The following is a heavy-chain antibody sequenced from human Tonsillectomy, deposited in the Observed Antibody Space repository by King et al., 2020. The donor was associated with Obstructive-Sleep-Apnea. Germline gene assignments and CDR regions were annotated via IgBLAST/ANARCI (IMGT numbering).Heavy chain of an antibody. Sequence: VQLVESGGGLVKPGGSLRLSCAASGFTFSNAWMSWVRQAPGKGLEWVGRIKSKTDGGTTDYAAPVKGRFTISRGDSKNTLYLQMNSLKTEDTAVYYCTTEVTTVTTTNFDYWGQGTLVTVSS. V-gene: IGHV3-15*01. CDR1: GFTFSNAW. CDR3: TTEVTTVTTTNFDY. J-gene: IGHJ4*02. D-gene: IGHD4-17*01. CDR2: IKSKTDGGTT.